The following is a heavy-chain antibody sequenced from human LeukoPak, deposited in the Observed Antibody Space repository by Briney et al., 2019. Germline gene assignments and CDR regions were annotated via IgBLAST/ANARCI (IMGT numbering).Heavy chain of an antibody. CDR3: ARNTAMDDAFDI. CDR2: ISAYNGNT. J-gene: IGHJ3*02. Sequence: VASVTVSCKASGYIFTSYGISWVRQAPGQGLEWMGWISAYNGNTNYAQKLQGRVTMTTDTSTRTAYMELRSLRSDDTAVYYCARNTAMDDAFDIWGQGTMVTVSS. CDR1: GYIFTSYG. D-gene: IGHD5-18*01. V-gene: IGHV1-18*01.